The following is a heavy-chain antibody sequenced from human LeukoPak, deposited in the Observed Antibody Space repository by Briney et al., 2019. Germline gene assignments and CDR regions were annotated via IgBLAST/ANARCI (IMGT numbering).Heavy chain of an antibody. J-gene: IGHJ3*02. Sequence: PSETLSLTCAVYGGSFSGYYWSWLRQPPGKGLEWIGEINHSGSTNYNPSLKSRVTISVDTSKNQFSLKLSSVTAADTAVYYCARGLMRYQMPNFVGGGAFDIWGQGTMVTVSS. V-gene: IGHV4-34*01. CDR3: ARGLMRYQMPNFVGGGAFDI. CDR2: INHSGST. CDR1: GGSFSGYY. D-gene: IGHD2-2*01.